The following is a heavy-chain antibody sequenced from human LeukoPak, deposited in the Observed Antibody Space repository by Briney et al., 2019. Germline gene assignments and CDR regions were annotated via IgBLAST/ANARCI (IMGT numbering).Heavy chain of an antibody. CDR3: ARGPYSYDSSGAFDI. J-gene: IGHJ3*02. CDR2: IHYSGST. CDR1: GGSISGYY. Sequence: KPSETLSLTCTVSGGSISGYYWNWIRRPPGKGLDWIAYIHYSGSTNYNPSLKSRVTISVDSSKNQFSLKLSSVTAADTAVYFCARGPYSYDSSGAFDIWGQGTMVTVSS. D-gene: IGHD3-22*01. V-gene: IGHV4-59*01.